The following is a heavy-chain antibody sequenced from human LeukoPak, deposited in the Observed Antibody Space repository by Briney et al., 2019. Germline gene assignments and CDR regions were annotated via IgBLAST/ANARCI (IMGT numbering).Heavy chain of an antibody. CDR2: ISSGGGTT. Sequence: GGSLRLSCAASGFTFSSYAMSWVRQAPGKGLEWVSSISSGGGTTYYADSVKGRFTISRDNFKNTLYLQMNSLRADDTAVYYCARLLNLGWFDPWGQGTLVTVSS. J-gene: IGHJ5*02. CDR1: GFTFSSYA. V-gene: IGHV3-23*01. D-gene: IGHD2-15*01. CDR3: ARLLNLGWFDP.